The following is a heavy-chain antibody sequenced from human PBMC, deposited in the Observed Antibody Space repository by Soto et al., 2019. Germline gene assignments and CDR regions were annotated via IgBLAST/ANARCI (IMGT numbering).Heavy chain of an antibody. CDR1: GGSISRYY. CDR2: IYYSGST. Sequence: QVQLQESGPGLVKPSATLSLTCTVSGGSISRYYWSWIRQPPGKGLEWIGYIYYSGSTNYNPALTSRATLSVDTSKNQFSRKLSSVTAAGTDVYYCASLEASGDYYYSQHWGQGTLVTVSS. D-gene: IGHD3-22*01. CDR3: ASLEASGDYYYSQH. J-gene: IGHJ1*01. V-gene: IGHV4-59*08.